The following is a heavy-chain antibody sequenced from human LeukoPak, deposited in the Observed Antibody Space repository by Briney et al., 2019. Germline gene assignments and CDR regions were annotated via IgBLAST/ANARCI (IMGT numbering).Heavy chain of an antibody. D-gene: IGHD2-2*01. CDR2: MNPNSGNT. Sequence: ASVKVSCKASGYTFTSYDINWVRQATGQGLEWMGWMNPNSGNTGYAQKFQGRVTMTRNTSISTAYMELSSARSEDTAVYYCARVGASCSSNSCYPLLPYYYYMDVWGKGTTVTVSS. J-gene: IGHJ6*03. CDR3: ARVGASCSSNSCYPLLPYYYYMDV. CDR1: GYTFTSYD. V-gene: IGHV1-8*01.